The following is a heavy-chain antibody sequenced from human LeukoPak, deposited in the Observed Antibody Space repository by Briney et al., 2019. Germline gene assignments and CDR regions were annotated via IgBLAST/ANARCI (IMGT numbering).Heavy chain of an antibody. CDR2: LNPNTGHA. CDR1: AYDFTGYH. J-gene: IGHJ3*02. CDR3: ARSNILVRGVPDAFDI. D-gene: IGHD3-10*01. Sequence: GASVKVSCKVVAYDFTGYHIHWVRQAPGQGPEWMGRLNPNTGHAVYAFKFQGWVTMTRDTSISTAYMELSRLRSDDTAVYYCARSNILVRGVPDAFDIWGQGTMVTVSS. V-gene: IGHV1-2*04.